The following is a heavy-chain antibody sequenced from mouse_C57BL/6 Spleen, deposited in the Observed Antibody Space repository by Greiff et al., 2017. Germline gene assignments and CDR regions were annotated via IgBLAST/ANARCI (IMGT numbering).Heavy chain of an antibody. J-gene: IGHJ3*01. CDR1: GFNIKDYY. CDR2: IDPEDGDT. CDR3: TTYYGSTSWFAY. D-gene: IGHD1-1*01. Sequence: EVQLQQSGAELVRPGASVKLSCTASGFNIKDYYMHWVKQRPEKGLEWIGRIDPEDGDTEYAPKFQGKATMTADTSANTAYLQLSSLTSEDTAVYYCTTYYGSTSWFAYWGQGTLVTFSA. V-gene: IGHV14-1*01.